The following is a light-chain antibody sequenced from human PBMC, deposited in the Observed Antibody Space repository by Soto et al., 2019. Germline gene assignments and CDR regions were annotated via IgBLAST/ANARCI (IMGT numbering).Light chain of an antibody. V-gene: IGKV3-20*01. CDR2: VAS. Sequence: EIVLTQSPGTLSLSPGERATLSCRASQSVRSSYLACYQQKPGQAPRLLIYVASSRATGIPDRFSGSGSGTDFTLIISRLEPEDFAVYYCQQYVGSPYTFGQGTKVEI. J-gene: IGKJ1*01. CDR3: QQYVGSPYT. CDR1: QSVRSSY.